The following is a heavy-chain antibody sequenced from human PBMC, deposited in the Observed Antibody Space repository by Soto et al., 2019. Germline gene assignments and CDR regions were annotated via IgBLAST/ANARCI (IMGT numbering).Heavy chain of an antibody. D-gene: IGHD3-3*01. CDR3: AKDRQYYDFWSGDPIPVWFDY. V-gene: IGHV3-23*01. CDR2: ISGSGGST. J-gene: IGHJ4*02. Sequence: EVQLLESGGGLVQPGGSLRLSCAASGFTLRTYVMSWVRQAPGKGLEWVSAISGSGGSTYYADSVKGRFTISRDNSKNTLYLEMNSLRAEDTAVYYCAKDRQYYDFWSGDPIPVWFDYWGQGTLVTVSS. CDR1: GFTLRTYV.